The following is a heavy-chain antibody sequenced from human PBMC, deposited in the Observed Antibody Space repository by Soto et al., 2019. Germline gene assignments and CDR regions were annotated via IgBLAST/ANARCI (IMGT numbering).Heavy chain of an antibody. CDR1: GGSINNHY. V-gene: IGHV4-59*11. D-gene: IGHD7-27*01. Sequence: QVHLQESGPGLVKPSETLSLTCTVSGGSINNHYWSWIRQPPEKGLEWIGYIYYTGSTNYNPSLKGRVTMSVDTSKNQFSLNLTSLTAADTAIYYCARANWYSEYWGQGTLVTVSS. J-gene: IGHJ4*02. CDR2: IYYTGST. CDR3: ARANWYSEY.